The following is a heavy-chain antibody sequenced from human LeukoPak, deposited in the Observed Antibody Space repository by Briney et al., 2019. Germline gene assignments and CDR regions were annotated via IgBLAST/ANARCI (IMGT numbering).Heavy chain of an antibody. D-gene: IGHD6-19*01. V-gene: IGHV1-8*03. CDR3: ARGGLPQNPWLVWGPLYYYYYYMDV. CDR1: GYTLTSYV. CDR2: MNPNSGNT. Sequence: ASVKVSCKASGYTLTSYVINWVRQAAGQGLEWMGWMNPNSGNTGYAQKLQGRVTITRNTSISTAYMDMSSLRSEDTAVYYFARGGLPQNPWLVWGPLYYYYYYMDVWGKGTTVTVSS. J-gene: IGHJ6*03.